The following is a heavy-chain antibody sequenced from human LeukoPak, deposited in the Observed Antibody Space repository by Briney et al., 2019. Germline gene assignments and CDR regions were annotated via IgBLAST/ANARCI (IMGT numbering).Heavy chain of an antibody. D-gene: IGHD5-18*01. V-gene: IGHV3-21*01. CDR1: GFTFSSYS. J-gene: IGHJ4*02. CDR2: ISSSSSYI. CDR3: AVLRGYSYGPTR. Sequence: TGGSLRLSCAASGFTFSSYSMNWVRQAPGKGLEWVSSISSSSSYIYYADSVKGRFTISRDNAKNSLYLQMNSLRAEDTAVYYCAVLRGYSYGPTRWGQGTLVTVSS.